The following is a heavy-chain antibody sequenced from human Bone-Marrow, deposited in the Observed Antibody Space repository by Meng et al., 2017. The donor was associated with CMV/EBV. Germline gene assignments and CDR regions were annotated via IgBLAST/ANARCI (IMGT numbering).Heavy chain of an antibody. Sequence: LSLTCAASGFTFSSYSMNWVRQAPGKGLEWVSSISSSSSYIYYADSVKGRFTISRDNAKNSLYLQMNSLRAEDTAVYYCARDLGYCTNGVCSMDYWGQGTLVTVSS. D-gene: IGHD2-8*01. J-gene: IGHJ4*02. V-gene: IGHV3-21*01. CDR2: ISSSSSYI. CDR1: GFTFSSYS. CDR3: ARDLGYCTNGVCSMDY.